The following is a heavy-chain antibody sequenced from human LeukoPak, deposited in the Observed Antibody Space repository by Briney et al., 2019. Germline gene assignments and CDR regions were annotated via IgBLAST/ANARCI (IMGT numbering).Heavy chain of an antibody. V-gene: IGHV3-30*02. J-gene: IGHJ5*02. CDR1: GFTYIDFG. Sequence: PGGSLRLSCGASGFTYIDFGMHWVRQAPGKGVEWIAFMRFDGSHKYHANSVEGRFTISRDNFKSTMYVQMNSLKNEDTAVYYCAKDFARRTWRGSWFDTWGQGTLVTVSS. CDR2: MRFDGSHK. CDR3: AKDFARRTWRGSWFDT. D-gene: IGHD3-10*01.